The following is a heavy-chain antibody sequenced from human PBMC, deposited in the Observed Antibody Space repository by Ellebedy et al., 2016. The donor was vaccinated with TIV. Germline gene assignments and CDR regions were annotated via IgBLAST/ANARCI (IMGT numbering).Heavy chain of an antibody. CDR1: GYSISRGYY. J-gene: IGHJ3*02. V-gene: IGHV4-38-2*02. CDR2: IYYSGTT. D-gene: IGHD3-22*01. CDR3: ARPRGYYDSSGNIDAFDI. Sequence: MPSETLSLTCTVPGYSISRGYYWGWIRQPPGKGLEWIGNIYYSGTTYSNPSLKSRVTISVDTSKNQFSLKLSSVTAADTAVYYCARPRGYYDSSGNIDAFDIWGQGTMVTVSS.